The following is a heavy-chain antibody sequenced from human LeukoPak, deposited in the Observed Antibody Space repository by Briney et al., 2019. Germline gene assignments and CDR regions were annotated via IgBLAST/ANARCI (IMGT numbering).Heavy chain of an antibody. Sequence: SETLSLTCTVSGGSISSYYWGWIRQPPGEALQWIGYIFFTGNTNYNPSLRSRVTISIDTSKNQFSLQLSSVTAADTAVYYCARFPGQYYYDSSGSAPYFDYWGQGTLVTVSS. CDR2: IFFTGNT. J-gene: IGHJ4*02. CDR3: ARFPGQYYYDSSGSAPYFDY. CDR1: GGSISSYY. D-gene: IGHD3-22*01. V-gene: IGHV4-59*08.